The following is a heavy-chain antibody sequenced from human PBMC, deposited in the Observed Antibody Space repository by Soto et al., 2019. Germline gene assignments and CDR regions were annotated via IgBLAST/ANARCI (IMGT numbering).Heavy chain of an antibody. CDR1: GFTFSPYG. CDR3: ARPVSTDDNWFDP. D-gene: IGHD4-17*01. CDR2: ISYDGSNK. J-gene: IGHJ5*02. Sequence: PGGSLRLYCAASGFTFSPYGMNWVRQAPGKGLEWVAVISYDGSNKYYADSVKGRFTISRDNSKNTLYLQMNSLRAEDTAVYYCARPVSTDDNWFDPWGQGTLVTVSS. V-gene: IGHV3-30*03.